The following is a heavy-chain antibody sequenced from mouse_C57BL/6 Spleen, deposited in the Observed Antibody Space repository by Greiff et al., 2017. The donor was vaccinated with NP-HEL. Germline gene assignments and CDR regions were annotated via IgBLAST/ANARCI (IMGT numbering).Heavy chain of an antibody. CDR2: IYPGDGDT. V-gene: IGHV1-82*01. J-gene: IGHJ2*01. CDR1: GYAFSSSW. Sequence: VQVVESGPELVKPGASVKISCKASGYAFSSSWMNWVKQRPGKGLEWIGRIYPGDGDTNYNGKFKGKATLTADKSSSTAYMQLSSLTSEDSAVYFCALITTVYFDYWGQGTTLTVSS. D-gene: IGHD1-1*01. CDR3: ALITTVYFDY.